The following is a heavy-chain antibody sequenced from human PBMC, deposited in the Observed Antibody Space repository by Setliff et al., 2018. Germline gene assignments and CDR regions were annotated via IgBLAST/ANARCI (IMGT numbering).Heavy chain of an antibody. J-gene: IGHJ4*02. D-gene: IGHD1-26*01. CDR2: INAGNGNT. CDR3: ARDGPSYGLGDY. Sequence: ASVKVSCKASGYTFTSYAMHWVRQAPGQRLEWMGWINAGNGNTKYSQKFQGRVTITTDTSTSTAYMELRSLRSDDTAVYYCARDGPSYGLGDYWGQGTLVTVSS. CDR1: GYTFTSYA. V-gene: IGHV1-3*01.